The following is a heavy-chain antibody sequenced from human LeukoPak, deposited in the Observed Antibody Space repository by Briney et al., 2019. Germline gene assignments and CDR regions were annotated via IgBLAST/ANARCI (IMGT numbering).Heavy chain of an antibody. V-gene: IGHV3-23*01. CDR2: IGGGGATT. CDR1: GFTFIRYD. Sequence: GGSLRLSCAASGFTFIRYDMTWVRQAPGKGLEWVSGIGGGGATTFSADSVKGRFTISRDNSKNTSYLEMDYLRAEDTAVYYCARGRRTATKPFYYYMDVWGKGTTVTVSS. J-gene: IGHJ6*03. CDR3: ARGRRTATKPFYYYMDV. D-gene: IGHD1-14*01.